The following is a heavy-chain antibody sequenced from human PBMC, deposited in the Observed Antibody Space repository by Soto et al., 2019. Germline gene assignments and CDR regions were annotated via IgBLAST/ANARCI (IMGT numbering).Heavy chain of an antibody. CDR3: AKDLYGAGWYNYFDP. D-gene: IGHD6-19*01. CDR1: GFTFSTTG. CDR2: ISHDGGAT. V-gene: IGHV3-30*18. J-gene: IGHJ5*02. Sequence: QVQLVESGGGVVQPGRSLRLSCVASGFTFSTTGMHWVRQVPGKGLEWVAMISHDGGATYYADSVKGRFTISRDTSKSTLYLQMNSRRPEDTAVYHCAKDLYGAGWYNYFDPWGQGTLVTVSS.